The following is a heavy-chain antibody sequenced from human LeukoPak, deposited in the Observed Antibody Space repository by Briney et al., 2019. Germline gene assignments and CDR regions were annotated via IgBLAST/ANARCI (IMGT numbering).Heavy chain of an antibody. CDR1: GFTFSSYA. V-gene: IGHV3-23*01. Sequence: GGSLRLSCAASGFTFSSYAMSWVRQAPGKGLEWVSAISGSGGSTYYADSVKGRFTISRDNSKNTLYLQMNSLRTEDTAVYYCAKGGGFLEWLLDYWGQGTLVTVSS. CDR2: ISGSGGST. CDR3: AKGGGFLEWLLDY. J-gene: IGHJ4*02. D-gene: IGHD3-3*01.